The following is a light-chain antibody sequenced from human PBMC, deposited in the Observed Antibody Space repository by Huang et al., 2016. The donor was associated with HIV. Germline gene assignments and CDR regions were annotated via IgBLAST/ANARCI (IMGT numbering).Light chain of an antibody. J-gene: IGKJ1*01. CDR2: VAS. V-gene: IGKV1-39*01. CDR1: QNINSY. CDR3: QQSDNIPPT. Sequence: DIQMTQSPSSLSASVGDRVTITCRASQNINSYLNWYKKKPGKAPKVLIYVASILQSVAPASVSGSGSGTDFPLTISSLQPDDFATYYCQQSDNIPPTFGQGTRV.